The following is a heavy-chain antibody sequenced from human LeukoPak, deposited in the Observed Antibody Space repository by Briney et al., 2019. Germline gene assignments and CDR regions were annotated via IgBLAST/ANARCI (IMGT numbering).Heavy chain of an antibody. V-gene: IGHV4-59*01. Sequence: PSETLSLTCTVSGGSISSYYWSWIRQPPGKGLEWIGYIYYSGSTNYNPSLKSRVTISVDTSKNQFSLKLSSVTAADTAVYCCARAPPGNGMDVWGQGTTVTVSS. J-gene: IGHJ6*02. CDR3: ARAPPGNGMDV. CDR1: GGSISSYY. CDR2: IYYSGST.